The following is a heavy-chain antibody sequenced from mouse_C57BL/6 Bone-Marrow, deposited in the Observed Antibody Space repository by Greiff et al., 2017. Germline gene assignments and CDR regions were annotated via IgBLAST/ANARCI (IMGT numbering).Heavy chain of an antibody. J-gene: IGHJ4*01. CDR2: IDPSDSYT. V-gene: IGHV1-50*01. CDR1: GYTFTSYW. CDR3: AGGVLPYAMDY. Sequence: QVQLQQPGAELVKPGASVKLSCKASGYTFTSYWMQWVKQRPGQGLEWIGEIDPSDSYTNYNEKFKGKATLTVDTSSSTAYMQLSSLTSEDSAVYYCAGGVLPYAMDYWGQGTSVTVSS. D-gene: IGHD2-14*01.